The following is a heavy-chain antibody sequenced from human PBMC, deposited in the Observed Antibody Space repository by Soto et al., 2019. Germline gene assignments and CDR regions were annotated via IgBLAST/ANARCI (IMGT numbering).Heavy chain of an antibody. V-gene: IGHV1-45*02. D-gene: IGHD2-2*01. CDR3: ARSSSTNPGMDV. CDR2: ITPFNGNT. Sequence: MQLVQSGAEVKKTGSSVKVSCKASGYTFTYRYLHWVRQAPGQALEWMGWITPFNGNTNYAQKFQDRVTITRDRSMSTAYMELSSLRSEDTAMYYCARSSSTNPGMDVWGQGTTVTVSS. CDR1: GYTFTYRY. J-gene: IGHJ6*02.